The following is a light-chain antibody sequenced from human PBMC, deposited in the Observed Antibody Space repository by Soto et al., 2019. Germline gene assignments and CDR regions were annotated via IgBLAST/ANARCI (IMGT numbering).Light chain of an antibody. CDR1: QGISNY. CDR2: SAS. V-gene: IGKV1-27*01. J-gene: IGKJ3*01. Sequence: DIQMTQSPSSLSASVGDRVTITCRASQGISNYLAWYQQKPGKVPKLLIYSASTLQSGVPSRYSGSGSGTDFTLTINSLQPEDVATYYCQNYNSVSQVTFGPGTKVDIK. CDR3: QNYNSVSQVT.